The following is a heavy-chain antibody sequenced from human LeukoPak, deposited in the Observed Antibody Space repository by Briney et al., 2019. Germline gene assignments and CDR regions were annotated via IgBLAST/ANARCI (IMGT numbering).Heavy chain of an antibody. D-gene: IGHD4-17*01. CDR2: ISSSGSSI. CDR3: AREGALTVTKDAFDI. CDR1: GFTFDYYE. Sequence: AGGSLRLACAASGFTFDYYEMNWVRQAPGKGLEWVSYISSSGSSIYYADSVKGRFTPSRDNAKNSLYLQMNSLRAEDPAVYYCAREGALTVTKDAFDIWGQGTMVTVSS. V-gene: IGHV3-48*03. J-gene: IGHJ3*02.